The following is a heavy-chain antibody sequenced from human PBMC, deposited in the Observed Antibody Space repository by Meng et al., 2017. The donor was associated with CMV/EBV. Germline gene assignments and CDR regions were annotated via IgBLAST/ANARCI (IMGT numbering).Heavy chain of an antibody. J-gene: IGHJ4*02. CDR2: INSDGSST. V-gene: IGHV3-74*01. CDR1: GFTFSSYW. CDR3: ARLLCSSTSCYFDY. Sequence: ETLSLTCAASGFTFSSYWMHWVRQAPGKGLVWVSRINSDGSSTSYADSVKGRFTISRDNAKNSLYLQMNSLRAEDTAVYYCARLLCSSTSCYFDYWGQGTLVTVSS. D-gene: IGHD2-2*01.